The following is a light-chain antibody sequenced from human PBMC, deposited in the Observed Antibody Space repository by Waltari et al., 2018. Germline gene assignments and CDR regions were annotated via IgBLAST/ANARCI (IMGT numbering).Light chain of an antibody. V-gene: IGKV4-1*01. CDR3: QQYYSTPWT. CDR2: WAS. Sequence: DIVMTQSPDSLAVSLGERATINCKSSQSLLYKSNNKNYLAWYQQKPGQPPKLIIYWASTRESGVPDRFSGSGSGTDFTLTISSLQAEDVAVYYCQQYYSTPWTFGQGTKVEVK. CDR1: QSLLYKSNNKNY. J-gene: IGKJ1*01.